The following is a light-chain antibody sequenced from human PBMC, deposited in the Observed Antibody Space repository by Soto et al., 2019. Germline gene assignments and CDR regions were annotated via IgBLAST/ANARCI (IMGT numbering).Light chain of an antibody. Sequence: EIVMTQSPATLSVSPGERATLSCRASQGVNSYLAWYQQKPGQPPRLLIYTTSSRATGVPARFSGSGSGTEFTLTISSLQSEDFAVYYCQQFNSWPYTFGQGTKLEIK. CDR2: TTS. CDR3: QQFNSWPYT. V-gene: IGKV3-15*01. CDR1: QGVNSY. J-gene: IGKJ2*01.